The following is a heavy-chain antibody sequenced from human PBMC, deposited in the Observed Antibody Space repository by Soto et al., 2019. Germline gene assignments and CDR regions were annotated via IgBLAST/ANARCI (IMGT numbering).Heavy chain of an antibody. CDR2: IWYDGSNK. J-gene: IGHJ4*02. CDR3: ARDGYCSGGSCYSVPVFDY. Sequence: QVQLVESGGGVVQPGRSLRLSCAASGFTFSSYGMHWVRQAPGKGLEWVAVIWYDGSNKYYADSVKGRFTISRDNSKNTLYMQRNSLRAADTAVYYCARDGYCSGGSCYSVPVFDYWGQGTLVTVSS. V-gene: IGHV3-33*01. CDR1: GFTFSSYG. D-gene: IGHD2-15*01.